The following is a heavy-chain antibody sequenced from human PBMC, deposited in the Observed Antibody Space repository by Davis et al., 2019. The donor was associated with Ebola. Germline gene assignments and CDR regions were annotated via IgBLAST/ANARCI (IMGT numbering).Heavy chain of an antibody. CDR1: GDSVSASTA. CDR2: TYYTSKWIN. CDR3: VRGWLRSAFDQ. J-gene: IGHJ4*02. D-gene: IGHD5-12*01. Sequence: HSQTLSLTCAISGDSVSASTAWNWIRQSPSRGLEWLGRTYYTSKWINDYGESVTGRITINPDTSMNQFSLHLNSVTPEDTAVYYCVRGWLRSAFDQWGQGTLVTVSS. V-gene: IGHV6-1*01.